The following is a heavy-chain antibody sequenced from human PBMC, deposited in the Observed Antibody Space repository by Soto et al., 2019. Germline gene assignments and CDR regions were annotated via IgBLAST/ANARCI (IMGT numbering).Heavy chain of an antibody. V-gene: IGHV3-30-3*01. D-gene: IGHD3-3*01. CDR3: ARDGYPVGDDYDGMDV. J-gene: IGHJ6*02. CDR2: ISYDGSNK. CDR1: GFTFSSYA. Sequence: GGSLRLSCAASGFTFSSYAMHWVRQAPGKGLEWVAVISYDGSNKYYADSVKGRFTISRDNSKNTLYLQMNSLRAEDTAVYYCARDGYPVGDDYDGMDVWGQGTTVTVSS.